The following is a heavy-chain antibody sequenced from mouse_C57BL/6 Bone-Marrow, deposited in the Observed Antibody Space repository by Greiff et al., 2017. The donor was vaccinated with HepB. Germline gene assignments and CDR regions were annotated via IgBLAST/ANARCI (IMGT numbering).Heavy chain of an antibody. V-gene: IGHV2-6*01. CDR2: IWGVGST. J-gene: IGHJ3*01. CDR1: GFSLTSYG. CDR3: ARASRWLLFAY. Sequence: VKVVESGPGLVAPSQSLSITCTVSGFSLTSYGVDWVRQSPGKGLEWLGVIWGVGSTNYNSALKSRLSISKDNSKSQVFLKMNSLQTDDTAMYYCARASRWLLFAYWGQGTLVTVSA. D-gene: IGHD2-3*01.